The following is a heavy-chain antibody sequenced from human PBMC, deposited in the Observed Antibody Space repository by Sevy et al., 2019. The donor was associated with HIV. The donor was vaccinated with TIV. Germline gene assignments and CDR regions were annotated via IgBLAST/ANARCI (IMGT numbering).Heavy chain of an antibody. V-gene: IGHV3-23*01. J-gene: IGHJ4*02. CDR1: GFTFAKYS. Sequence: GGSLRLSCAASGFTFAKYSMSWVRQAPGKGLEWVSTFSFGCGRINYADSVKGRFTISRDDAKDALLLQKNSLRAEDTATYFCAREGCTQPHDYWGQGTLVTVSS. D-gene: IGHD2-8*01. CDR2: FSFGCGRI. CDR3: AREGCTQPHDY.